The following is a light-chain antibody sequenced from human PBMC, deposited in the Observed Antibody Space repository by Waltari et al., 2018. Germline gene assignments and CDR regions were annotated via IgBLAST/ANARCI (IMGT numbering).Light chain of an antibody. CDR3: CSYAGSYILV. CDR1: SSDVGYYKY. V-gene: IGLV2-11*01. CDR2: DVT. J-gene: IGLJ2*01. Sequence: QSALTQPRSVSGSPGQSVTISCTGTSSDVGYYKYVSLYQQYPGKAPKLIIYDVTERPSGVPDRFSGAKSGNTASLTISGLQAEDDADYFCCSYAGSYILVFGGGTKLTVL.